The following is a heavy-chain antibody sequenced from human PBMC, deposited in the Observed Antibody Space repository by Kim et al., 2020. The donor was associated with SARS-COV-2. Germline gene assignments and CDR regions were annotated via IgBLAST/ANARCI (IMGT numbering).Heavy chain of an antibody. CDR2: ISYDGSNK. D-gene: IGHD3-22*01. J-gene: IGHJ4*02. V-gene: IGHV3-30*04. CDR3: ARPDLLPDSSGYYYDY. CDR1: GFTFSSYA. Sequence: GGSLRLSCAASGFTFSSYAIHWVRQAPGKGLEWVAVISYDGSNKYYADSVKGRFTISRDNSKNTLYLQMNSLRAEDTAVYYCARPDLLPDSSGYYYDYWGQGTLVTVSS.